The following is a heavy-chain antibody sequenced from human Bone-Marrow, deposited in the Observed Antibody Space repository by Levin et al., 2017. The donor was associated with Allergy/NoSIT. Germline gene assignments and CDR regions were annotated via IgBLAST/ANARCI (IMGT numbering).Heavy chain of an antibody. D-gene: IGHD3-10*01. CDR2: ISGSGDST. J-gene: IGHJ4*02. CDR3: AKTRRRDFDY. CDR1: GFTFSSYA. V-gene: IGHV3-23*01. Sequence: ETLSLTCAASGFTFSSYAMSWVRQAPGKGLEWVSTISGSGDSTYYADSVKGRFTISRDNSKNMLYLQLTTLRAGDTAVYYCAKTRRRDFDYWGQGTLVTVSS.